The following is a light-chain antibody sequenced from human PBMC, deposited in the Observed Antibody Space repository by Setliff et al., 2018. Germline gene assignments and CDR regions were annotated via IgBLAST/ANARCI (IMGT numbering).Light chain of an antibody. CDR3: CSYAGSSTLYV. V-gene: IGLV2-11*01. J-gene: IGLJ1*01. CDR1: SSDVGGYNY. Sequence: QSALTQPRSVSGSPGQSVTISCTGTSSDVGGYNYVSWYQQHPGKAPKVMIYDVSKRPSGVPDRFSGSKSGNTASLTISGLQAEDEADYYCCSYAGSSTLYVFGTGTKVTV. CDR2: DVS.